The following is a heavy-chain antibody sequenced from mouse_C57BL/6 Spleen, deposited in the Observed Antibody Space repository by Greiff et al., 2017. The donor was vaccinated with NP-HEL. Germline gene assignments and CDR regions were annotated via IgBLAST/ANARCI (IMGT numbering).Heavy chain of an antibody. CDR3: ASGPYYYGSSSWFAY. J-gene: IGHJ3*01. CDR2: IYPGDGDT. Sequence: VQLQQSGPELVKPGASVKISCKASGYAFSSSWMNWVKQRPGKGLEWIGRIYPGDGDTNYNGKFKGKATLTADKSSSTAYMQLSSLTSEDSAVYFCASGPYYYGSSSWFAYWGQGTLVTVSA. CDR1: GYAFSSSW. V-gene: IGHV1-82*01. D-gene: IGHD1-1*01.